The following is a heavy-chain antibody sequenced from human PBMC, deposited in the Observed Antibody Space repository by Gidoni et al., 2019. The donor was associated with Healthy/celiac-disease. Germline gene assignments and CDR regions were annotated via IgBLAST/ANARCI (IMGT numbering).Heavy chain of an antibody. D-gene: IGHD3-22*01. CDR1: GGSISSSSYY. Sequence: QLQLQESGPGLVKPSETLSLTCTVSGGSISSSSYYWGWIRQPPGKGLEWIGSIYYSGSTYYNPSLKSRVTISVDTSKNQFSLKLSSVTAADTAVYYCARHQGGYYYDSSGRITTPWFDPWGQGTLVTVSS. J-gene: IGHJ5*02. CDR3: ARHQGGYYYDSSGRITTPWFDP. V-gene: IGHV4-39*01. CDR2: IYYSGST.